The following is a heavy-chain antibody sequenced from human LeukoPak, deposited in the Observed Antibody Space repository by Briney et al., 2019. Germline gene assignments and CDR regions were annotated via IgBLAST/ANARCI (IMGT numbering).Heavy chain of an antibody. J-gene: IGHJ4*02. CDR1: GISLSNYA. CDR2: ISERGGST. CDR3: AKRGVVIRGLLVIGYHQEAYHYDF. Sequence: GGSLRLSCVVSGISLSNYAMTWVRQAPGKGLEWVSYISERGGSTTYADSVKGRFTISRDTSLNTLYLQMNNLRAEDTAVYFCAKRGVVIRGLLVIGYHQEAYHYDFWGQGVLVTISS. D-gene: IGHD3-10*01. V-gene: IGHV3-23*01.